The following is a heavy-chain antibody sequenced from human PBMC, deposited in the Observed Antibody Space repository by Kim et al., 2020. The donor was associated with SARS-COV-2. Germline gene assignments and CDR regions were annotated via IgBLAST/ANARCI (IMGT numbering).Heavy chain of an antibody. CDR1: GGSISSYY. CDR3: AREGLGYCSSTRCYRAFDI. V-gene: IGHV4-59*08. J-gene: IGHJ3*02. Sequence: SETLSLTCTVSGGSISSYYWSWIRQPPRKGLEWIGYMYYSGSTNYNPSLKSGVTISVDTSKNQFSLKLSSVTAADTAVYYCAREGLGYCSSTRCYRAFDIWGQGTMVTVSS. CDR2: MYYSGST. D-gene: IGHD2-2*01.